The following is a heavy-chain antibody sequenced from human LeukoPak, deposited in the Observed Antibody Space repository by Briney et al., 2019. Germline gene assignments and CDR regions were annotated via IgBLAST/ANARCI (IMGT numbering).Heavy chain of an antibody. V-gene: IGHV4-30-4*08. J-gene: IGHJ4*02. D-gene: IGHD3-3*01. CDR1: GGSISSGHYY. CDR3: ARVGYYDFSFDY. CDR2: IYYSGST. Sequence: SQTLSLTCTVSGGSISSGHYYWSWIRQPPGKGLEWIGYIYYSGSTYYNPSLKGRVIISIDTSKNQFSLKLNSVTTADTAAYYCARVGYYDFSFDYWGQGTLVTVSS.